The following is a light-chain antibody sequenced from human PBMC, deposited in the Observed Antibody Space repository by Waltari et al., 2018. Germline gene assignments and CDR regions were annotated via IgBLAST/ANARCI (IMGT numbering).Light chain of an antibody. J-gene: IGLJ3*02. V-gene: IGLV2-14*01. Sequence: QSALTQPASVSGSPGQSITISCTGTSSDVGGYNYVSWYQPHPGKAPKLMIYEVSNRPSGVSNRFSGSKSGNTASLTISGLQAEDEADYYCSSYTSSSILWVFGGGTKLTVL. CDR3: SSYTSSSILWV. CDR1: SSDVGGYNY. CDR2: EVS.